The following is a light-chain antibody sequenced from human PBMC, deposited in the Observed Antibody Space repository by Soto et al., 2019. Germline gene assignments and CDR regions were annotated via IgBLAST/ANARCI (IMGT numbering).Light chain of an antibody. Sequence: EIVMTQSPATLSVTPGERATLSCRASQSVSSNLAWHQQKPGQAPRLLIYDASTRATGIPARFSGSGSGTEFTLTISSLQSEDFAVYYCQQYNYWPPWTFGQGTKVEIK. V-gene: IGKV3-15*01. CDR1: QSVSSN. J-gene: IGKJ1*01. CDR3: QQYNYWPPWT. CDR2: DAS.